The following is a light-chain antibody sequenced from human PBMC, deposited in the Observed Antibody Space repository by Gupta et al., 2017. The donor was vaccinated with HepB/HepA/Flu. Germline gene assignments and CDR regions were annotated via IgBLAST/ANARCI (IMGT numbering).Light chain of an antibody. J-gene: IGKJ4*01. Sequence: DIQMTQSAYYLSGSVGYRVTITCRASQSISSYLNWYHQKPGKAHKLLIYDASSLQSGVPSRFSGSGSGTDFTLTISSLQPEDFATYYCQQSYSTPLTLGGGTKVEIK. CDR1: QSISSY. V-gene: IGKV1-39*01. CDR3: QQSYSTPLT. CDR2: DAS.